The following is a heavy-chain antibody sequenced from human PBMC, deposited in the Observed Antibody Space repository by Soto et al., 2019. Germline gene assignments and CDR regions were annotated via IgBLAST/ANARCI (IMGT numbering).Heavy chain of an antibody. D-gene: IGHD3-16*01. CDR3: ATEGDSY. CDR1: GYSFSVYN. J-gene: IGHJ4*02. V-gene: IGHV1-2*02. Sequence: QVQLVQSGAEVKKPGASVKVSCKASGYSFSVYNIHWVRQAPGQGLEWMGWINPNSVGTNSAQKFQGRVTMTRDMSISTPYMELSRLRSDDTAVYYCATEGDSYWGQGTLVTVSS. CDR2: INPNSVGT.